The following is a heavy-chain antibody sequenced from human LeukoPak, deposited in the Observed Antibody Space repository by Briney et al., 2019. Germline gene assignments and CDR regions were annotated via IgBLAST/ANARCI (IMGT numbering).Heavy chain of an antibody. V-gene: IGHV1-69*01. Sequence: GSSVKVSCKASGGTFSSYAISWVRQAPGQGLEWMGGIIPIFGTANYAQKFQGRVTITADESTSTAYMELSSLRSEDTAVYYCATAYAGTGAFDIWGQGTMVTVSS. CDR1: GGTFSSYA. J-gene: IGHJ3*02. CDR3: ATAYAGTGAFDI. D-gene: IGHD6-13*01. CDR2: IIPIFGTA.